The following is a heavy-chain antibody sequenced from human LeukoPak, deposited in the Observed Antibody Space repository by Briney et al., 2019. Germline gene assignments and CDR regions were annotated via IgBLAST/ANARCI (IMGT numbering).Heavy chain of an antibody. CDR2: INHSGST. V-gene: IGHV4-34*01. CDR1: GGSFSGYY. Sequence: SETLSLTCAVYGGSFSGYYWSWIRQPPGKGLEWIGEINHSGSTNYNPSLKSRVTISVDTSKNQFSLKLSSVTAADTAVYYCARISMTMVRGVIINYYYYYYMDDWGKGTTVTVSS. CDR3: ARISMTMVRGVIINYYYYYYMDD. J-gene: IGHJ6*03. D-gene: IGHD3-10*01.